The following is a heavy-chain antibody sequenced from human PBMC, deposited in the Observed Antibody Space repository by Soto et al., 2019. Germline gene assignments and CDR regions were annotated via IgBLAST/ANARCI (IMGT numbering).Heavy chain of an antibody. J-gene: IGHJ3*02. D-gene: IGHD1-1*01. CDR3: ARGSQLERDALDI. Sequence: QVQLQESGPGLVKPSQTLSLTCSVSGVSINSGGYYWSWVRHHPGKGLEWIGYIYYTGHTFYNPSLKSRVAMSLDTSKNQFSLKLSSVTAADTAVYYCARGSQLERDALDIWGQGTMVTVSS. CDR1: GVSINSGGYY. CDR2: IYYTGHT. V-gene: IGHV4-31*03.